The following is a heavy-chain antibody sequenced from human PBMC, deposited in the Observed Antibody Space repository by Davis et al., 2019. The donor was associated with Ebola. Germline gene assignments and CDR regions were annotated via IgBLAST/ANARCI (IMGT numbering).Heavy chain of an antibody. Sequence: GGSLRLSCAASGFAFRSYALHWVRQAPGKGLEAVALISYDGSNKKYVDSVKGRFTISRDNSKNTLYLQMNSLRAEDTAVYYCARPQNYDFWSGYIFWGQGTLVTVSS. CDR1: GFAFRSYA. CDR3: ARPQNYDFWSGYIF. V-gene: IGHV3-30*04. CDR2: ISYDGSNK. J-gene: IGHJ4*02. D-gene: IGHD3-3*01.